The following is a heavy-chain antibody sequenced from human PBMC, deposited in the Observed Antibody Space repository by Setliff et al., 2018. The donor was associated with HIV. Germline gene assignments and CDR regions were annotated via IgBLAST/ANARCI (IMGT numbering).Heavy chain of an antibody. D-gene: IGHD1-26*01. J-gene: IGHJ6*03. Sequence: GGSLRLSCAASGFTFSSYSMNWVRQAPGKGLEWVSSISSSSSYIYYADSVKGRFTISRDNAKNSLYLQMNSLRAQDTAVYYCAKGLFEGWELPNYMDVWGKGTTVTVSS. CDR1: GFTFSSYS. CDR2: ISSSSSYI. CDR3: AKGLFEGWELPNYMDV. V-gene: IGHV3-21*04.